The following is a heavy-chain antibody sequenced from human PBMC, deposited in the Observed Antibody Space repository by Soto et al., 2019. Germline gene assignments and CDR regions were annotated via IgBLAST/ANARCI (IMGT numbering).Heavy chain of an antibody. J-gene: IGHJ5*02. D-gene: IGHD2-21*02. CDR1: GGSISSGGYY. V-gene: IGHV4-31*03. CDR3: ARDLVWALPGGDTSHWFDP. Sequence: QVQLQESGPGLLKPSQTLSLTCTVSGGSISSGGYYWSWIRQHPGKGLEWIGYIYYIGGTYYNPSLKRRVTISVDTSKNQFSLKLSSVTAADTAVYYCARDLVWALPGGDTSHWFDPWGQGTLVTVSS. CDR2: IYYIGGT.